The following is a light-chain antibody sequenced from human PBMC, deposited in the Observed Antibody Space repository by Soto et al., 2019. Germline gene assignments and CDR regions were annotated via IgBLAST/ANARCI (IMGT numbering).Light chain of an antibody. V-gene: IGKV1-33*01. CDR3: PQYDHPPYT. Sequence: DTHLTPSPSSLSATVGDRVTITCQASQDIRKYLNWYQQKPGKAPKLLIYDASNRETGVPSRFSGSGSGTDFSLSIDSLQPEDIATYYGPQYDHPPYTFGQAT. CDR1: QDIRKY. CDR2: DAS. J-gene: IGKJ2*01.